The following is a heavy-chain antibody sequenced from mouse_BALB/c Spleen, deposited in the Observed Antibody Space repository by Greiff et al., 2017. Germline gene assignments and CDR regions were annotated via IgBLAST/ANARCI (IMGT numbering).Heavy chain of an antibody. CDR3: ARSRGNYGGTMDY. CDR2: ISSGSSTI. CDR1: GFTFSSFG. J-gene: IGHJ4*01. Sequence: DVKLVESGGGLVQPGGSRKLSCAASGFTFSSFGMHWVRQAPEKGLEWVAYISSGSSTIYYADTVKGRFTISRDNPKNTLFLQMTSLRSEDTAMYYCARSRGNYGGTMDYWGQGTSVTVSS. D-gene: IGHD2-1*01. V-gene: IGHV5-17*02.